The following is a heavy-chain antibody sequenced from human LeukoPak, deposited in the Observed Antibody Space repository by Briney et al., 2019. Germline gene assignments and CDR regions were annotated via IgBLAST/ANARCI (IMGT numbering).Heavy chain of an antibody. V-gene: IGHV5-51*01. D-gene: IGHD3-22*01. CDR1: GYSFTSYW. J-gene: IGHJ3*02. CDR3: ARLYYYDSSGWAFGI. CDR2: IYPGDSDT. Sequence: GESLKISCKGSGYSFTSYWIGWVRQMPGKGLEWMGIIYPGDSDTRYRPSFQGQVTISADKSISTAYLQWSSLKASDTAMYYCARLYYYDSSGWAFGIWGQGTMVTVSS.